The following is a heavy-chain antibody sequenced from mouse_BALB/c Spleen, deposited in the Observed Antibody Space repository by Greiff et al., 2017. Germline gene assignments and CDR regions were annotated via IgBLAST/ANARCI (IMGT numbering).Heavy chain of an antibody. J-gene: IGHJ1*01. CDR1: GFSLTGYG. Sequence: VMLVESGPGLVAPSQSLSITCTVSGFSLTGYGVNWVRQPPGKGLEWLGMIWGDGSTDYNSALKSRLSISKDNSKSQVFLKMNSLQTDDTARYYCAREYGKPYWYFDVWGAGTTVTVSS. V-gene: IGHV2-6-7*01. CDR3: AREYGKPYWYFDV. CDR2: IWGDGST. D-gene: IGHD2-10*02.